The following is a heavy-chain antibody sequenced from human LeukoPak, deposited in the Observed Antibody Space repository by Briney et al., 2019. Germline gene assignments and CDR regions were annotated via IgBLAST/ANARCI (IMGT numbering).Heavy chain of an antibody. CDR1: GGSFSGFD. J-gene: IGHJ5*02. CDR3: ARVLGSSWYGNWFDP. CDR2: INHSGST. Sequence: PSETLSLTCAVYGGSFSGFDWNWIRQPPGKGLEWIGEINHSGSTNYNPSLKSRVTISVDTSKNQFSLKLSSVTAADTAVYYCARVLGSSWYGNWFDPWGQGTLVTVSS. V-gene: IGHV4-34*01. D-gene: IGHD6-13*01.